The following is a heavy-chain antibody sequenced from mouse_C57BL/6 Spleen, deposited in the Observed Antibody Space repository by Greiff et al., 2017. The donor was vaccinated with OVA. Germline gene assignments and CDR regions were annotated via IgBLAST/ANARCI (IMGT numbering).Heavy chain of an antibody. V-gene: IGHV10-1*01. CDR1: GFSFNTYA. CDR3: VRHRYGSSSYAMDY. Sequence: EVKLMESGGGLVQPKGSLKLSCAASGFSFNTYAMNWVRQAPGKGLEWVARIRSKSNNYATYYADSVKDRFTISRDDSESMLYLQMNNLKTEDTAMYYCVRHRYGSSSYAMDYWGQGTSVTVSS. D-gene: IGHD1-1*01. CDR2: IRSKSNNYAT. J-gene: IGHJ4*01.